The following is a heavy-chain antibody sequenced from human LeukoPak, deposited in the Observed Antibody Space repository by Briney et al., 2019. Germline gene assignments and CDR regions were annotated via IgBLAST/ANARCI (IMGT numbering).Heavy chain of an antibody. Sequence: SEALSLTCAVSGVSFNDYYWSWVRQTPGKGLEWIGEINHSGYTNDSPSLKSRVTISIDTSRKQFSLNLRSVTVADTGIYYCTRMTTGHDYWGQGTLVTVSS. CDR1: GVSFNDYY. V-gene: IGHV4-34*01. D-gene: IGHD4-17*01. CDR3: TRMTTGHDY. J-gene: IGHJ4*02. CDR2: INHSGYT.